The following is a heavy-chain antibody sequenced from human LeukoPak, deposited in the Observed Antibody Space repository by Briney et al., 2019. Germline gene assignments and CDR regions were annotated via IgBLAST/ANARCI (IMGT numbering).Heavy chain of an antibody. D-gene: IGHD3-22*01. J-gene: IGHJ5*02. CDR1: GYTFTSYY. CDR3: ARARSPSSGYLLRDHNWFDP. Sequence: SVKVSCKASGYTFTSYYMHWVRQAPGQGLEWMGGIIPIFGTANHAQKVQGRVTITTDESTTTAYMELSSLRSEDTAVYYCARARSPSSGYLLRDHNWFDPWGQGTLVTVSS. V-gene: IGHV1-69*05. CDR2: IIPIFGTA.